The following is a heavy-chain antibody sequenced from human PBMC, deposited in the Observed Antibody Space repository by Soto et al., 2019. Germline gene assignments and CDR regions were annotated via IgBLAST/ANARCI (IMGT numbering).Heavy chain of an antibody. CDR1: GGTFSSYA. Sequence: SVKVSCKASGGTFSSYAISWVRQAPGQGLEWMGGIIPIFGTANYTQKFQGRVTITADESTSTAYMELSSLRSEDTAVYYCARERYYYDSSGPELVHPAESLYYFDYWGQGTLVTVSS. CDR2: IIPIFGTA. D-gene: IGHD3-22*01. J-gene: IGHJ4*02. CDR3: ARERYYYDSSGPELVHPAESLYYFDY. V-gene: IGHV1-69*13.